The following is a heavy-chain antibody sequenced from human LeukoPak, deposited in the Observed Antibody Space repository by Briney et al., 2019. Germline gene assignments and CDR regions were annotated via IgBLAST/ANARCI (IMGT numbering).Heavy chain of an antibody. D-gene: IGHD3-10*02. CDR3: AKCSAGYYNDAFDI. CDR1: GFTFDNYA. CDR2: ISGGGAKR. J-gene: IGHJ3*02. V-gene: IGHV3-23*01. Sequence: GGSLRLSCAASGFTFDNYAMNWVRRAPGKGLEWVSYISGGGAKRHYSDSVKGRFTISRDNPKNTLYLQINNLRAEDMAMYYCAKCSAGYYNDAFDIWGRGTMVTVSS.